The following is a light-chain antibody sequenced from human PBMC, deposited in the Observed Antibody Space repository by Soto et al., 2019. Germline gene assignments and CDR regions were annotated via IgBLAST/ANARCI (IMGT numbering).Light chain of an antibody. J-gene: IGKJ3*01. CDR1: QSVADN. CDR3: QQYSASPRT. CDR2: SAS. V-gene: IGKV3D-15*01. Sequence: EVVITQSPATLSVTPGERVTLSCRSSQSVADNLAWFQQKPGQGPRLLIHSASTRAPGIPDRFSASGAGTDFTLTISRLEPEDSAVYYCQQYSASPRTFGPGTKVDI.